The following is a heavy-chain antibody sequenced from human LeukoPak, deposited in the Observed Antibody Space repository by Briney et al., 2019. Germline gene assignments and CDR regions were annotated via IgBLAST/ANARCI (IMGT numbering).Heavy chain of an antibody. Sequence: GGSLRLSCAASGFSFSSYTMNWVRQASGKGLEWTSYISSGSSTIYYADSVKGRFTISRDNAKNSLYLQMNSLRAEDTAVYYCARGYCSGGSCYNLDYWGQGTLVTVSS. CDR3: ARGYCSGGSCYNLDY. J-gene: IGHJ4*02. D-gene: IGHD2-15*01. CDR2: ISSGSSTI. CDR1: GFSFSSYT. V-gene: IGHV3-48*01.